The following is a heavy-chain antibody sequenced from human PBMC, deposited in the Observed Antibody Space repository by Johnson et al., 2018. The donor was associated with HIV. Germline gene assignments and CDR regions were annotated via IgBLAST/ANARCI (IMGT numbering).Heavy chain of an antibody. CDR1: GFTFDDYG. D-gene: IGHD3-16*02. Sequence: VQLVESGGGVVRPGGSLRLSCAAAGFTFDDYGMSWVRQAPGKGLEWVSGIHWNGGRTVYVDSMQGRFTISRDNAKNSLYLQMNSLRAEDTALYYCVRGGLGYQNIHDPFDIWGQGTMVTVSS. J-gene: IGHJ3*02. CDR3: VRGGLGYQNIHDPFDI. CDR2: IHWNGGRT. V-gene: IGHV3-20*04.